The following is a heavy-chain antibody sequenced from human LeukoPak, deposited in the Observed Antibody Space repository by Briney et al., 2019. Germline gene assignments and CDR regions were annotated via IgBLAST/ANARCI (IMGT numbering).Heavy chain of an antibody. CDR2: IYNSEST. V-gene: IGHV4-59*08. Sequence: SETLSLTCTVSGGPISSFYWSWIRQPPGKGLEWIGYIYNSESTNCNPSLKSGVTISVDTSKNQFSLMLTSVTASDTAMYYCARHCSGGTCPLSFDAFDIWGQGTMVTVSS. D-gene: IGHD2-15*01. J-gene: IGHJ3*02. CDR1: GGPISSFY. CDR3: ARHCSGGTCPLSFDAFDI.